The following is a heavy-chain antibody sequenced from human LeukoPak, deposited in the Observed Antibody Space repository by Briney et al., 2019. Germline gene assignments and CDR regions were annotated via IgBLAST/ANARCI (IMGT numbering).Heavy chain of an antibody. CDR2: ISGSGGST. D-gene: IGHD6-19*01. CDR3: ARGPLNYIAVADF. CDR1: GFTFSSYG. Sequence: PGGSLRLSCAASGFTFSSYGMSWVRQPPGKGLEWVSAISGSGGSTYYVDSVKGRFTISRDNAKNSLYLQMNSLRAEDTAVYYCARGPLNYIAVADFWGQGTLVTVSS. V-gene: IGHV3-23*01. J-gene: IGHJ4*02.